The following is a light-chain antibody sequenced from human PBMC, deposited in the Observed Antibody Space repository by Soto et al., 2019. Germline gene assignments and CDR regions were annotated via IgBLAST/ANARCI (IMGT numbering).Light chain of an antibody. CDR1: QSLLFSAVNKNC. V-gene: IGKV4-1*01. CDR2: WAS. Sequence: DVVMTQSPYSLAVSLGERATFNCKSGQSLLFSAVNKNCLAWYQQKPGQPPKLLIYWASTRNSGVPDRFSGSGSGAHFTLTISSLQAEDVAVYYCQQYYNSPITFGQGTRLEIK. J-gene: IGKJ5*01. CDR3: QQYYNSPIT.